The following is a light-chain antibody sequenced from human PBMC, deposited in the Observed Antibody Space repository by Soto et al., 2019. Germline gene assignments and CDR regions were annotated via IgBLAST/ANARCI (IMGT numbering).Light chain of an antibody. Sequence: SALTHPRSLSGSPGQSVTISCTGTSSDVGGYNYVSWYQQHPGKAPKLMIYDVSKRPSGVPDRFSGSKSGNTASLTISGLQAEDEADYYCCSYAGSSYVFGTGTKVTVL. CDR3: CSYAGSSYV. CDR1: SSDVGGYNY. J-gene: IGLJ1*01. CDR2: DVS. V-gene: IGLV2-11*01.